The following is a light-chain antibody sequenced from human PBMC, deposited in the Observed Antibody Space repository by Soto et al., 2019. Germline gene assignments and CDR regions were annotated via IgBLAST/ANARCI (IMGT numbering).Light chain of an antibody. V-gene: IGKV1-5*01. CDR2: DVS. Sequence: DIQMTQSPSALSASVGDTVTITCRASQSIAASLAWYQHKPGEAPKLLIYDVSSLETGVPSRFSGSGSGTEFSLTIRGLQPDDFATYYCQQYDYSRTFGRGTKVDIK. CDR3: QQYDYSRT. J-gene: IGKJ4*01. CDR1: QSIAAS.